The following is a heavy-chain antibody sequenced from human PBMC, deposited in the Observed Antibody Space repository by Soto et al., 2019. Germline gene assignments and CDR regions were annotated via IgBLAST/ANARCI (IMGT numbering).Heavy chain of an antibody. V-gene: IGHV3-23*01. Sequence: EVQLLESGGGLVQPGGSLRLSCAASEFTFSSYSMIWVRQAPGKGLEWVSGVNGGGDITYYAESVKGRFTISRDYSKDALYVHMSLLRAQDPAVFYCARGHFGVTMDVWGQGTTVTVSS. D-gene: IGHD3-3*01. CDR3: ARGHFGVTMDV. CDR2: VNGGGDIT. CDR1: EFTFSSYS. J-gene: IGHJ6*02.